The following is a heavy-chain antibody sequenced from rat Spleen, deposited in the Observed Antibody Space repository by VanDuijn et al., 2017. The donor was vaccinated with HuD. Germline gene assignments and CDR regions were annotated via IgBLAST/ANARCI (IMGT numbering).Heavy chain of an antibody. CDR1: GHSITSSY. CDR2: ISYSGST. J-gene: IGHJ4*01. D-gene: IGHD1-11*01. Sequence: EVQLQESGPGPVKVSESLSLTCSVTGHSITSSYRWNWIRKFPGNKMEWMGYISYSGSTSYNPSLKSRISITRDTSKNQFFLQLNSVTTEDTATYYCARSSTEGIVSPYVMDAWGQGASVTVSS. V-gene: IGHV3-1*01. CDR3: ARSSTEGIVSPYVMDA.